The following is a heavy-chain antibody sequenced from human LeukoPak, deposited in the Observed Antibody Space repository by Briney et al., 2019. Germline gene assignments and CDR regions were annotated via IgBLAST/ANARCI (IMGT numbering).Heavy chain of an antibody. J-gene: IGHJ4*02. D-gene: IGHD1-26*01. CDR1: GGTFGSYA. CDR3: ARYIVGAYFDY. CDR2: IIPIFGTA. V-gene: IGHV1-69*05. Sequence: ASVKVSCKASGGTFGSYAISWVRQAPGQGLEWMGRIIPIFGTANYAQKFQGRVTITTDESTSTAYMELSSLRSEDTAVYYCARYIVGAYFDYWGQGTLVTVSS.